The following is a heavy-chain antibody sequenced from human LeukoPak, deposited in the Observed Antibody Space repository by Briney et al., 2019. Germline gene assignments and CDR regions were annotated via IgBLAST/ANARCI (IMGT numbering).Heavy chain of an antibody. CDR1: GFTFSSYS. CDR2: ISSSSTTI. D-gene: IGHD3-22*01. J-gene: IGHJ3*02. V-gene: IGHV3-48*01. CDR3: ARVNYYDSSGHRDAFDI. Sequence: GGSLRLSCAASGFTFSSYSMMWVRQAPGKGLEWVSYISSSSTTIHYADSVKGRFTISRDNAKNSVYLQMNSLRAEDTALYYCARVNYYDSSGHRDAFDIWGQGTMVTVSS.